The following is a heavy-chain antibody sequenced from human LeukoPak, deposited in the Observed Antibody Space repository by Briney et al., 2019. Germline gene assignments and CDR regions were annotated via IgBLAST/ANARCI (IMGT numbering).Heavy chain of an antibody. Sequence: GGSLRLSCAASGFTFSSYNMNWVRQAPGKGLEWVSSISFSSTYIYYADSVKGRFTISRDNAKNPLYLQMNSLRAEDTAVYYCATDLFDYMDVWGKGTTVTVSS. J-gene: IGHJ6*03. D-gene: IGHD2-21*01. V-gene: IGHV3-21*01. CDR3: ATDLFDYMDV. CDR2: ISFSSTYI. CDR1: GFTFSSYN.